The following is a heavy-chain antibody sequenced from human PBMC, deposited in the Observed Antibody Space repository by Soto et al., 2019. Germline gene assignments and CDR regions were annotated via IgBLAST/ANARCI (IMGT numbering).Heavy chain of an antibody. V-gene: IGHV4-31*03. Sequence: PSETLSLTCTVSGGSISSGGYYWSWIRQHPGKGLEWIGYIYYSGSTYYNPSLKSRVTISVDTSKNQFSLKLSSVTAADTAVYYCARALLPVTTREGVDYFDYWGQGTLVTVSS. CDR2: IYYSGST. CDR1: GGSISSGGYY. D-gene: IGHD4-17*01. CDR3: ARALLPVTTREGVDYFDY. J-gene: IGHJ4*02.